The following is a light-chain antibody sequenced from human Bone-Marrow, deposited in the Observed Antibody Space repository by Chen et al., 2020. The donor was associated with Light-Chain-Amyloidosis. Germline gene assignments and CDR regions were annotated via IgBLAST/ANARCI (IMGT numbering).Light chain of an antibody. CDR2: KAS. CDR3: KQYNSFSPA. J-gene: IGKJ1*01. CDR1: QNINTW. Sequence: DIQMTQSPSTLSASVGDRVTITCRASQNINTWLAWYQQKQGKAPQLLIYKASNLESGVPSRFSGSGSGTEFTLTISSLQPDDFATYYCKQYNSFSPAFGHGTKVEV. V-gene: IGKV1-5*03.